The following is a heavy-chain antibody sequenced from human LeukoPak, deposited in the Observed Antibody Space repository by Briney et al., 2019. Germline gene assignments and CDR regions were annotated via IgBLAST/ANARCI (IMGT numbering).Heavy chain of an antibody. J-gene: IGHJ4*02. CDR3: AKDNGSPSLVVVLVATAPDY. Sequence: PGGSLRLSCVASGFTFSSDWMHWIRQAPGKGLVWVSRIDSDGSSTSYADSVKGRFTISRDNAKNTVYLQMNSLSAEDTAVYYCAKDNGSPSLVVVLVATAPDYWGQGTLVTVSS. CDR1: GFTFSSDW. D-gene: IGHD2-15*01. V-gene: IGHV3-74*01. CDR2: IDSDGSST.